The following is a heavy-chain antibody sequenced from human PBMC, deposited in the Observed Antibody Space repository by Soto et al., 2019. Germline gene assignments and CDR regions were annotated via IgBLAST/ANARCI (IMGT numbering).Heavy chain of an antibody. V-gene: IGHV6-1*01. CDR3: ARDTKSGIAAAGRMDV. CDR2: TYYRSKWYN. D-gene: IGHD6-13*01. Sequence: SQTLSLTCAISGDSVSSNSAAWNWIRQSPSRGLEWLGRTYYRSKWYNDYAVSVKSRITINPDTSKNQFSLQLNSVTPEDTAVYYCARDTKSGIAAAGRMDVWGQGTTVTVSS. J-gene: IGHJ6*02. CDR1: GDSVSSNSAA.